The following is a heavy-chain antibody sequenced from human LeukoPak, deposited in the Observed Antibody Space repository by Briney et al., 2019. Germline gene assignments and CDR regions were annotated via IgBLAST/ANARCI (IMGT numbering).Heavy chain of an antibody. J-gene: IGHJ4*02. V-gene: IGHV1-69*08. D-gene: IGHD2-2*01. Sequence: SVKVSCKASGGTFSSYTISWVRQAPGQGLEWMGRIIPILGTANYAQKFQGRVTITADKSTSTAYMELSSLRSEDTAVYYCVSCSSTSCYGDYWGQGTLVTVSS. CDR2: IIPILGTA. CDR1: GGTFSSYT. CDR3: VSCSSTSCYGDY.